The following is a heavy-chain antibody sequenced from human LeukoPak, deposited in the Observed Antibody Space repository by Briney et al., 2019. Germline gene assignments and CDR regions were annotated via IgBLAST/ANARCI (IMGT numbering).Heavy chain of an antibody. CDR3: ARFGGLRFWNWFDP. Sequence: PSETLSLTCAVYGGSFSGYYWSWIRQPPGKGLEWIGEINHSGSTNYNPSLKSRVTISVDTSKNQFSLKLSSVTAADTAVYYCARFGGLRFWNWFDPWDQGTLVTVSS. CDR1: GGSFSGYY. CDR2: INHSGST. J-gene: IGHJ5*02. D-gene: IGHD5-12*01. V-gene: IGHV4-34*01.